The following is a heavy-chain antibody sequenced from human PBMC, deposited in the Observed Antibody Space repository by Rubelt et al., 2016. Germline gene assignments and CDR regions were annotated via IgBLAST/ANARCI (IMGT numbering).Heavy chain of an antibody. CDR1: GFTFSSYA. D-gene: IGHD2-2*02. Sequence: SGFTFSSYAMSWVRQAPGKGLEWVSGISGSGGCTHHADSVKGRFTISRDNSKNTLYLQMNSLRAEDTAVYYCARGKCSSTSCYRIDAFDIWGQGTMVTVSS. V-gene: IGHV3-23*01. CDR3: ARGKCSSTSCYRIDAFDI. CDR2: ISGSGGCT. J-gene: IGHJ3*02.